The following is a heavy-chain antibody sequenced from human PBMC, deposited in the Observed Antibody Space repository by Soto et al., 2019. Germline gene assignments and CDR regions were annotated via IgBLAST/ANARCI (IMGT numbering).Heavy chain of an antibody. D-gene: IGHD2-21*02. CDR2: ISSSSTI. V-gene: IGHV3-48*01. J-gene: IGHJ2*01. CDR3: ARDVTVVTPQYWYFDL. CDR1: GFTFSSYS. Sequence: EVQLVESGGGLVQPGGSLRLSCAASGFTFSSYSMNWVRQAPGKGLEWVSYISSSSTIYYADSVKGRFTISRDNAKNSLYLQMNSLRAEDTAVYYCARDVTVVTPQYWYFDLWGRGTLVTVSS.